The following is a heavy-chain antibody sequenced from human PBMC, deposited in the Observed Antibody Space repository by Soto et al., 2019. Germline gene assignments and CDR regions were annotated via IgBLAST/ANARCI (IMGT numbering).Heavy chain of an antibody. CDR3: AKDNVGWGTAARTYFDY. Sequence: EVQLVESGGGLVQPGRSLRLSCAASGFTFDDYAMHWVRQAPGKGLEWVSGISWNSGSIGYADSVKGRFTISRDNAKNSLYLQMNSLRAEDTALYYCAKDNVGWGTAARTYFDYWGQGTLVTVSS. V-gene: IGHV3-9*01. CDR1: GFTFDDYA. CDR2: ISWNSGSI. J-gene: IGHJ4*02. D-gene: IGHD3-16*01.